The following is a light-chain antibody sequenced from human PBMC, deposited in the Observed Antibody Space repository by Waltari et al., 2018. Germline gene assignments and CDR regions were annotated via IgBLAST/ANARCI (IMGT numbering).Light chain of an antibody. V-gene: IGKV4-1*01. CDR3: QQYYSTPS. CDR1: QSVLYNSNNKNY. J-gene: IGKJ5*01. CDR2: WAS. Sequence: DIVMTQSPDSLAGSLGERATINCKASQSVLYNSNNKNYLAWYQQKPGQPPKLLIYWASTRESGVPDRFSGSGSGTDFTLTISSLQAEDVAVYYCQQYYSTPSFGQGTRLEIK.